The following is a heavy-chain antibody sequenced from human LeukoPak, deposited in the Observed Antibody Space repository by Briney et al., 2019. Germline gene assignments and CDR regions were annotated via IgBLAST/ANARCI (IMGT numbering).Heavy chain of an antibody. CDR3: ARGVPKTSYYYYYMDV. V-gene: IGHV3-48*01. J-gene: IGHJ6*03. CDR2: ISSSGYTI. CDR1: GFTCSDYS. Sequence: PGGSLRLSCEVSGFTCSDYSMNWVRQAPGKGLEWVSYISSSGYTINYADSVKGRFTISRDNAKNSLYLQMNGLRAEDTAVYYCARGVPKTSYYYYYMDVWGKGTTVTVSS. D-gene: IGHD4-11*01.